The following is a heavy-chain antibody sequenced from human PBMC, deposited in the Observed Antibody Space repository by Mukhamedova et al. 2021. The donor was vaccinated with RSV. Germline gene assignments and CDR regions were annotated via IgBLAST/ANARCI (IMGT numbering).Heavy chain of an antibody. CDR3: ARDRGPDAFDI. Sequence: GKGLEWVSGINWNGGSTGYADFVKGRFTISRDNAKNSLYLQMNSLRAEDTALYYCARDRGPDAFDIWGQGTMVTVSS. CDR2: INWNGGST. D-gene: IGHD3-10*01. J-gene: IGHJ3*02. V-gene: IGHV3-20*03.